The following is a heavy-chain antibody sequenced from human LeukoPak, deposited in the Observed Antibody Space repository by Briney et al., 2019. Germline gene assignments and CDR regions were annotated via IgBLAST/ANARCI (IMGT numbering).Heavy chain of an antibody. CDR2: IKQDGSDK. CDR1: GFTFSSFW. V-gene: IGHV3-7*01. CDR3: ARDTSSAWYGLIDY. Sequence: AGSLRLACAASGFTFSSFWMGWVRQAPGKGLEWVATIKQDGSDKYSVDSGKGRFTISRDNAKNSLYLQMNSLRAEDTAVYFCARDTSSAWYGLIDYWGQGSLVTVSS. D-gene: IGHD3-22*01. J-gene: IGHJ4*02.